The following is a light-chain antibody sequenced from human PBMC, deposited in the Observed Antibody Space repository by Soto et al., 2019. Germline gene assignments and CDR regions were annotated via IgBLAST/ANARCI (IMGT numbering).Light chain of an antibody. CDR3: QQFASSPRT. J-gene: IGKJ1*01. Sequence: EIVLTQSPGTLSVSPGERATLFCRASQSVATSQLAWYQQKPGQAPRLLIGASSRATGVPDRFIASGSGTDFTLTISRLEPEDFAVYYCQQFASSPRTFGRGTKV. V-gene: IGKV3-20*01. CDR2: GAS. CDR1: QSVATSQ.